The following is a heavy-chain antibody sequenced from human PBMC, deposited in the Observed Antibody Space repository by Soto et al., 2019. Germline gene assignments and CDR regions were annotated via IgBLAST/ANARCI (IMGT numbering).Heavy chain of an antibody. Sequence: QVQLVQSGAEVKKPGSSVKVSCKASGGTFSSYTISWVRQAPGQGLEWMGRIIPILGIANYAQKFQGRVTITADKSTSTAYMELSSLRSEDTAVYYCARDLSNAHYDYVWGSYRPPMDYWGQGTLVTVSS. CDR2: IIPILGIA. CDR3: ARDLSNAHYDYVWGSYRPPMDY. D-gene: IGHD3-16*02. J-gene: IGHJ4*02. CDR1: GGTFSSYT. V-gene: IGHV1-69*08.